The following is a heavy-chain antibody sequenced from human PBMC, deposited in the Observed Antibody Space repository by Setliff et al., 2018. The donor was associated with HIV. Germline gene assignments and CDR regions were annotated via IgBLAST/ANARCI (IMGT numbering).Heavy chain of an antibody. J-gene: IGHJ4*01. Sequence: SETLSLTCTVSGGSISSGNNYWSWIRQPPGKGLEWIGYIYHSGSTYSNPSLKSRVTISVDRSKNQFSLKLSSVTAADTATYYCARLGYYNFWSGYWTDYWGHGTLVTVSS. D-gene: IGHD3-3*01. CDR2: IYHSGST. CDR1: GGSISSGNNY. CDR3: ARLGYYNFWSGYWTDY. V-gene: IGHV4-30-4*08.